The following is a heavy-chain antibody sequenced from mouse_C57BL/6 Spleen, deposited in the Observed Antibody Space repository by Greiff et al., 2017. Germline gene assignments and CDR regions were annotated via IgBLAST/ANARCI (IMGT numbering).Heavy chain of an antibody. CDR3: ACYYYGSSYKHWYFDV. CDR1: GFTFSDYG. J-gene: IGHJ1*03. V-gene: IGHV5-17*01. D-gene: IGHD1-1*01. CDR2: ISSGSSTI. Sequence: EVMLVESGGGLVKPGGSLKLSCAASGFTFSDYGMHWVRQAPEKGLEWVAYISSGSSTIYYADTVKGRFTISRDNAKNTLFLQMTSLRSEETAMYYCACYYYGSSYKHWYFDVWGTGTTVTVSS.